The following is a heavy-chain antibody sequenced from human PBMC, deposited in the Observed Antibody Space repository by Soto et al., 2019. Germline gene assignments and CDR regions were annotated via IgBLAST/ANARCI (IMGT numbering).Heavy chain of an antibody. J-gene: IGHJ6*02. D-gene: IGHD2-2*01. Sequence: QVRLVESGGGVVQPGRSLRLSCAASGFTFSKFGMHWVRQTPGKGLEWVAIISYDGSKKYYADAVKGRFAISRDDSKRSLYLQMNSLRDEDTAVYNCAKVRGTSTTYLDYYGMDVWGQGTTVTVSS. V-gene: IGHV3-30*18. CDR2: ISYDGSKK. CDR3: AKVRGTSTTYLDYYGMDV. CDR1: GFTFSKFG.